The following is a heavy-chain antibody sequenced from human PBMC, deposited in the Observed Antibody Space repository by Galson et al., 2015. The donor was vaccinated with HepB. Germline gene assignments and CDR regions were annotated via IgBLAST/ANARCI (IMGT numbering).Heavy chain of an antibody. V-gene: IGHV3-30*18. CDR1: GFTFSNYG. J-gene: IGHJ4*02. D-gene: IGHD3-3*01. CDR2: ISYDGSQK. Sequence: SLRLSCAASGFTFSNYGIHWVRQAPGKGLEWVAVISYDGSQKFYADSVKGRSTISRDNSKNTLYLQMNSLRGDDTAMYYCAKGRITLVGPDEHFHYWGQGTLVTVSS. CDR3: AKGRITLVGPDEHFHY.